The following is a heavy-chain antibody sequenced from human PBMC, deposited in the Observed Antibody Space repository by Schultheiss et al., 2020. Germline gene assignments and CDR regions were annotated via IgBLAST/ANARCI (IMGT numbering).Heavy chain of an antibody. J-gene: IGHJ4*02. Sequence: GGSLRLSCAASGFTFSSSWVHWVRQVPVKGLVWVSKGRFTISRDNAKNTVYLQMNSLRAEDTAVYYCAKALRASSYDYWGQGTLVTVSS. CDR1: GFTFSSSW. V-gene: IGHV3-74*01. D-gene: IGHD2-2*01. CDR3: AKALRASSYDY.